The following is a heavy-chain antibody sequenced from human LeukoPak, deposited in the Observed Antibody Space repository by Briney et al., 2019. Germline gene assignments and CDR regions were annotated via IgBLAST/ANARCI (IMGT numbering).Heavy chain of an antibody. J-gene: IGHJ5*02. CDR1: GGSISSSSYY. Sequence: SETLSLTCTVSGGSISSSSYYWGWIRQPPGKGLEWIGSIHYSGSTYYNPSLKSRVTISVDTSKNQFSLKLSSVTAADTAVYYCARQGYSYAHFDPWGQGTLVTVSS. V-gene: IGHV4-39*01. CDR2: IHYSGST. CDR3: ARQGYSYAHFDP. D-gene: IGHD5-18*01.